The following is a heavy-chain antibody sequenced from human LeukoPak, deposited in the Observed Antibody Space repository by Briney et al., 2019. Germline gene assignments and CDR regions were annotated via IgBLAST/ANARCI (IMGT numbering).Heavy chain of an antibody. CDR1: GGSFSGYY. Sequence: SETLSLTCAVYGGSFSGYYWSWIRQPPGKGLEWIGEINHSGSTNYNPSLKSRVTISVDTSKNQFSLKLSSVTAADTAVYYCASAYCGGDCYSGWFDPGGQGTLVTVSS. CDR2: INHSGST. J-gene: IGHJ5*02. D-gene: IGHD2-21*02. V-gene: IGHV4-34*01. CDR3: ASAYCGGDCYSGWFDP.